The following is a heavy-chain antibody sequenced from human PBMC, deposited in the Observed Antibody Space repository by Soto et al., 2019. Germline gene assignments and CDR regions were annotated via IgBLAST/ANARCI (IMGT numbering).Heavy chain of an antibody. V-gene: IGHV1-46*01. J-gene: IGHJ3*02. CDR1: GYTFTTYY. Sequence: QVQLVQSGAEVKKPGASVKVSCKASGYTFTTYYMHWIRQAPGQGLEWMGIIDPRAGSTSHAQKFPGRVTMTRDTSTSTVYMDLRSLRSEDTAVYYCARAGYYDRRGYDGFDSWGQGTRVTVSS. D-gene: IGHD3-22*01. CDR2: IDPRAGST. CDR3: ARAGYYDRRGYDGFDS.